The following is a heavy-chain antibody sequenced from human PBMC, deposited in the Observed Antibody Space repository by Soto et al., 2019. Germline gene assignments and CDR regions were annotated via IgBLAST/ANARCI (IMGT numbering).Heavy chain of an antibody. D-gene: IGHD3-9*01. Sequence: QVQLVQSGAEVKKPGASVKVSCKASGYTFTSYGISWVRQAPGQGLEWMGWISAYNGNTNYAQKLQGRVTMTTDTSSRTAYMELRRLRSDDTAVYYSARGGDTYDILTGYYRRRNLFDPWCQGTLVTVSS. CDR3: ARGGDTYDILTGYYRRRNLFDP. J-gene: IGHJ5*02. V-gene: IGHV1-18*01. CDR1: GYTFTSYG. CDR2: ISAYNGNT.